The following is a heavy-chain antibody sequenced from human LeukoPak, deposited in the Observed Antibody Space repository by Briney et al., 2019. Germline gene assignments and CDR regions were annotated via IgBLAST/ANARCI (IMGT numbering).Heavy chain of an antibody. CDR3: ARDSGTTGEVKFDP. Sequence: PSETLSLTCTVSGDSISRYYWSWIRQPAGKGLEWIGRIYNGGIITYNPSLKSRVTMSIDTSNNQLSLRLRFVTAADTAVYYCARDSGTTGEVKFDPWGQGTLVTVSS. D-gene: IGHD3-10*01. J-gene: IGHJ5*02. CDR2: IYNGGII. V-gene: IGHV4-4*07. CDR1: GDSISRYY.